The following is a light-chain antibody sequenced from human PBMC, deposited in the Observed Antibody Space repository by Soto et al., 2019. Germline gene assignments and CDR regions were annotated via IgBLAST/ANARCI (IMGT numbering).Light chain of an antibody. CDR3: SSYAGSNNLV. V-gene: IGLV2-8*01. Sequence: QSVVTQPASVSGSPGQSITISCTGTSSDVGGYDYVSWYQQYPGKAPRLIIYEVTKRPSGVPDRFSGSKSGNTASLTVSGLQAEDEAEYYCSSYAGSNNLVFGGGTKLTVL. J-gene: IGLJ3*02. CDR1: SSDVGGYDY. CDR2: EVT.